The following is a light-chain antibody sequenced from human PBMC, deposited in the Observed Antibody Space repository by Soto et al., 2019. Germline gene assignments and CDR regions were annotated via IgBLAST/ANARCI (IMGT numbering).Light chain of an antibody. J-gene: IGLJ3*02. CDR1: SGHSSYS. CDR2: LERSGTY. Sequence: QPVRTQSSSASASLGSSVKLTCTLCSGHSSYSIAWHQQQPGKAPRYLMKLERSGTYNKGSGVPDRFSGSSSGADRYLTISNLQFEDEADYYCETWDSNTRVFGGGTKLTVL. CDR3: ETWDSNTRV. V-gene: IGLV4-60*02.